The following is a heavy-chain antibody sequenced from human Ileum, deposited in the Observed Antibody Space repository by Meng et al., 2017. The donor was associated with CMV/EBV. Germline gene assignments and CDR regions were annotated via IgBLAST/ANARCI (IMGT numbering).Heavy chain of an antibody. V-gene: IGHV3-30-3*01. Sequence: LSLTCAASGFTFSSYAMHWVRQAPGKGLEWVAVISYDGSNKYYADSVKGRFTISRDNAKNSLYLQMNSLRAEDTAVYYCARDCSSTSCYGYFDYWGQGTLVTVSS. J-gene: IGHJ4*02. CDR2: ISYDGSNK. CDR3: ARDCSSTSCYGYFDY. CDR1: GFTFSSYA. D-gene: IGHD2-2*01.